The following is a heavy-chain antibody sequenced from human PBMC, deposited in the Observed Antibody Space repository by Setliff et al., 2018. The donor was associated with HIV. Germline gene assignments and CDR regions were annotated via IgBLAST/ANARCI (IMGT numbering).Heavy chain of an antibody. V-gene: IGHV7-4-1*02. CDR2: IDTNTGNP. Sequence: ASVKVSCKASGYTFTSYAMNWVRQAPGQGLEWMGWIDTNTGNPTYAQGFTGRFVFSLDTSVSTAYLQISSLKAEDTAVYYCARDLNYVWGSDNAFDIWGQGTMVTVSS. CDR3: ARDLNYVWGSDNAFDI. J-gene: IGHJ3*02. CDR1: GYTFTSYA. D-gene: IGHD3-16*01.